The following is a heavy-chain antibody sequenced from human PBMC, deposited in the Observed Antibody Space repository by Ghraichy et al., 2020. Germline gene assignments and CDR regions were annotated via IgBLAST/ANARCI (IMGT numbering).Heavy chain of an antibody. CDR3: AREFYSSTLYYYYYMDV. CDR1: GYTFTSYA. J-gene: IGHJ6*03. Sequence: ASVKVSCKASGYTFTSYAMHWVRQAPGQRLEWMGWINAGNGNTKYSQKFQGRVTITRDTSASTAYMELSSLRSEDTAVYYCAREFYSSTLYYYYYMDVWGKGTTVTVSS. CDR2: INAGNGNT. D-gene: IGHD6-13*01. V-gene: IGHV1-3*01.